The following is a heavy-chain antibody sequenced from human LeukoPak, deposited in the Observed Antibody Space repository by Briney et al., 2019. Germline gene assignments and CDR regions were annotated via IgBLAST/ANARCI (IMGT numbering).Heavy chain of an antibody. D-gene: IGHD1-20*01. CDR1: GGTFGSYA. V-gene: IGHV1-69*04. Sequence: GASVKVSCKASGGTFGSYAISWVRQAPGQGLEWMGRIIPILGIANYAQKFQGRVTITADKSTSTAYMELSSLRSEDTAVYYCARDLTEDYYYYGMDVWGQGTTVTVSS. J-gene: IGHJ6*02. CDR2: IIPILGIA. CDR3: ARDLTEDYYYYGMDV.